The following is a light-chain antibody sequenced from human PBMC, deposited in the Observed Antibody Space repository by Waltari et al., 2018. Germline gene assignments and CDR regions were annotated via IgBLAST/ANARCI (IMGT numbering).Light chain of an antibody. Sequence: QSALTQPPSASGSLGQSVAISCTGTSSDVGGYDLVSWYQQHPGKAPKLIIYEGKNRPPGVPDRFSGSQSGNTASLTVSGLQAEDEADYYCTSYAGSNNLPFGGGTKLTVL. J-gene: IGLJ2*01. V-gene: IGLV2-8*01. CDR3: TSYAGSNNLP. CDR2: EGK. CDR1: SSDVGGYDL.